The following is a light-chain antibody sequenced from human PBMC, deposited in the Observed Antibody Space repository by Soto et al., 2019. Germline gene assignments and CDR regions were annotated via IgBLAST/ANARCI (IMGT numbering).Light chain of an antibody. CDR1: SSDVGLYNL. Sequence: QSVLPQPASVSGSPGQSITISCTGTSSDVGLYNLVSWYQHHPGKAPKLMIHEVSKRPSGVSSRFSGSKSGNTASLTISGLQAEDEADYYCCSYAGGSTYVFGPGTKVTVL. CDR2: EVS. J-gene: IGLJ1*01. V-gene: IGLV2-23*02. CDR3: CSYAGGSTYV.